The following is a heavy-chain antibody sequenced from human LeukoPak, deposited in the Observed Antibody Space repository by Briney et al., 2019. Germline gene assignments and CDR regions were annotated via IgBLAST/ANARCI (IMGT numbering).Heavy chain of an antibody. D-gene: IGHD3-22*01. CDR1: GFTFTNYA. CDR2: ISARNGAT. CDR3: AKELDSSGYYEEKWFAR. Sequence: GGSLRLSCAASGFTFTNYAMSWVRQAPGKGLEWVSLISARNGATYYADSVKGRFTISRDDSKNTLFLQMNSLRVEDTALYYCAKELDSSGYYEEKWFARWGEGTQVTLP. V-gene: IGHV3-23*01. J-gene: IGHJ5*02.